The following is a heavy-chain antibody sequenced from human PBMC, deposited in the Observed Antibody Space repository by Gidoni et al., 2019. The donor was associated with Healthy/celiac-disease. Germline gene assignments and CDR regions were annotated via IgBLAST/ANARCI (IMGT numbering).Heavy chain of an antibody. J-gene: IGHJ4*02. D-gene: IGHD5-12*01. V-gene: IGHV4-39*01. CDR3: ARREGGYDDGSYFDY. CDR2: IYYSGST. CDR1: GGSISSSSYY. Sequence: QLQLQESGPGLVKPSETLSLTCTVSGGSISSSSYYWGWIRQPPGKGLEWIGSIYYSGSTYYNPSLKSRVTISVDTSKNQFSLKLSSVTAADTAVYYCARREGGYDDGSYFDYWGQGTLVTVSS.